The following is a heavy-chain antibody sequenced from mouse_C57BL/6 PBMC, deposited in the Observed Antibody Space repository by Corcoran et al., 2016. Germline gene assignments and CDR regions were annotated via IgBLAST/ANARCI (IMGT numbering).Heavy chain of an antibody. CDR1: GYTFTNYW. CDR3: ARKGTVVATSDWYFDV. CDR2: IYPGGGYT. Sequence: QVQLQQSGAELVRPGTSVKMSCKASGYTFTNYWIGWAKQRPGHGLEWIGDIYPGGGYTNYNEKFKGKATLTADKSSSTAYMQFSSLTSEDSAIYYCARKGTVVATSDWYFDVWGTGTTVTVSS. J-gene: IGHJ1*03. D-gene: IGHD1-1*01. V-gene: IGHV1-63*01.